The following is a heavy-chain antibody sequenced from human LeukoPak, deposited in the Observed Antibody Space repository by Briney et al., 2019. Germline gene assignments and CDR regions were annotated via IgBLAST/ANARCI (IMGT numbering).Heavy chain of an antibody. V-gene: IGHV4-59*01. CDR3: ARDRSGYDWIDP. J-gene: IGHJ5*02. Sequence: PSETLSLTCTVSGGSISSYYWSWIRQPPGKGLEWIGYIYYSGSTNYNPSLKSRVTISVDTSKNQFSLKLSSVTAADTAVYYCARDRSGYDWIDPWGRGTLVTVSS. CDR2: IYYSGST. CDR1: GGSISSYY. D-gene: IGHD5-12*01.